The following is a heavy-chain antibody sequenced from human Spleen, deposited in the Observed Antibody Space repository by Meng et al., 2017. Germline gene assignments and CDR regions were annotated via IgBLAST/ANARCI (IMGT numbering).Heavy chain of an antibody. CDR2: ISSSGSTI. J-gene: IGHJ6*02. CDR3: ARADYYYYYGMDV. CDR1: GFTFSDYY. Sequence: SLKISCAASGFTFSDYYMSWIRQAPGKGLEWVSYISSSGSTIYYADSVKGRFTISRDNAKNSLYLQMNSLRAEDTAVYYCARADYYYYYGMDVWGQGTTVTVSS. V-gene: IGHV3-11*04.